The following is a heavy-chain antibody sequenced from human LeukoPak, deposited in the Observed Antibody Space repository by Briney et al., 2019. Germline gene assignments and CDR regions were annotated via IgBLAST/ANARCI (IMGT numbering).Heavy chain of an antibody. CDR2: IKNKTNGGTT. Sequence: GGSLRLSCAASGFTLSNTYMSWVRQAPGKGLEWVGRIKNKTNGGTTDYAAPVKGRFTISRDDSKNTLYLQMNSLRTEDTAVYYCTTTIVGVTTWFDPWGQGTLVTVSS. CDR1: GFTLSNTY. CDR3: TTTIVGVTTWFDP. D-gene: IGHD1-26*01. J-gene: IGHJ5*02. V-gene: IGHV3-15*01.